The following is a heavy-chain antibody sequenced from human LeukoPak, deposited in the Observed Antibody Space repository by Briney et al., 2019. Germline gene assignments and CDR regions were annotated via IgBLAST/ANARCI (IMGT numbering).Heavy chain of an antibody. D-gene: IGHD2-21*02. Sequence: ASVKVSCKASGDTFSSYTISWVRQAPGQGLEWMGGIIPIFGSANYAQKFQGRVTITADEPTSTAYMELSSLRSEDTAMYYCARAYMTATRHFDYWGQGTLVTVSS. CDR3: ARAYMTATRHFDY. CDR2: IIPIFGSA. V-gene: IGHV1-69*13. CDR1: GDTFSSYT. J-gene: IGHJ4*02.